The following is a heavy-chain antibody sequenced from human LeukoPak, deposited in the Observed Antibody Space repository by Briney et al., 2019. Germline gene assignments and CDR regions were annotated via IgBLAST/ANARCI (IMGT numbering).Heavy chain of an antibody. V-gene: IGHV5-51*01. J-gene: IGHJ5*02. CDR1: GYSFTSYW. D-gene: IGHD2-15*01. CDR3: ARQEYCSGASCYTWFDP. Sequence: GESLKISCKGSGYSFTSYWIGWVRQMPGKGLEWMGIIYPADSDIRYSPSFQGQVTISADKSISTAYLQWNSLKASDTAMYYCARQEYCSGASCYTWFDPWGQGTLVTVSS. CDR2: IYPADSDI.